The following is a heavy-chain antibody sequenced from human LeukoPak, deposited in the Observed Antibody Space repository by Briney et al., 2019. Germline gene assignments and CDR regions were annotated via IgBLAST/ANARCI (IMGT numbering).Heavy chain of an antibody. CDR2: IKQDGSEE. CDR3: ARGDYDSSGYENSYDY. CDR1: GFTFSSYA. V-gene: IGHV3-7*01. J-gene: IGHJ4*02. D-gene: IGHD3-22*01. Sequence: GGSLRLSCAASGFTFSSYAMSWVRQAPGKGLEWVANIKQDGSEEYYVDSVKGRFTISRDNAKNSLYLQMNSLRAEDTAVYYCARGDYDSSGYENSYDYWGQGTLVTVSS.